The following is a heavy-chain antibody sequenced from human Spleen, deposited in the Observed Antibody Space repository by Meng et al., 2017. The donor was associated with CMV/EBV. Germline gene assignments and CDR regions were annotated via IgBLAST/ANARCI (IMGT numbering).Heavy chain of an antibody. D-gene: IGHD2-15*01. CDR2: IYSGGSAT. Sequence: GGSLRLSCAASGFAFRNDAMTWVRQAPGKGLEWVSVIYSGGSATYHADSVRGRFNISRDNSNNMVYLHMNSLRADDTARYYCARLGSYTYYYYGMDVWGQGTTVTVSS. CDR1: GFAFRNDA. CDR3: ARLGSYTYYYYGMDV. J-gene: IGHJ6*02. V-gene: IGHV3-23*03.